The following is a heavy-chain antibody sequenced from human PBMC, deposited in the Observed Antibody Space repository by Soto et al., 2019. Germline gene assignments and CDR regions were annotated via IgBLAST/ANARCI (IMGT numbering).Heavy chain of an antibody. CDR3: ASPARNYDFWSGYSFDI. Sequence: GASVKVSCKASGGTFSSYAISWVRQAPGQGLEWMGGIIPIFGTANYAQKFQGRVTITADESTSTAYMELSSLRSEDTAVYYFASPARNYDFWSGYSFDIWGQGTMVTVSS. CDR1: GGTFSSYA. J-gene: IGHJ3*02. CDR2: IIPIFGTA. D-gene: IGHD3-3*01. V-gene: IGHV1-69*13.